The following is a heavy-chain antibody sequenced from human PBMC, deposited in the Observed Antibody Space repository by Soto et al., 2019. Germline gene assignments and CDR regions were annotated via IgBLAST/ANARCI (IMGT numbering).Heavy chain of an antibody. J-gene: IGHJ4*02. Sequence: LRLSCAASGFTFSRFELHWVRQAPGKGLEWISYISSSGSTAYYASSVGGRFTISRDNANNSVYLQMDSLRAEDTALYYCTRAAWFPYLSFYWGQGALVTVSS. CDR1: GFTFSRFE. V-gene: IGHV3-48*03. CDR2: ISSSGSTA. D-gene: IGHD3-10*01. CDR3: TRAAWFPYLSFY.